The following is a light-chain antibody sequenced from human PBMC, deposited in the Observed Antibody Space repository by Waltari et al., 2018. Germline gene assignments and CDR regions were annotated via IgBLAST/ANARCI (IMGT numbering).Light chain of an antibody. V-gene: IGLV2-23*01. CDR1: TRTFGRYAL. CDR2: EGT. Sequence: QSALTQPASVSGSPGPSITISCTGTTRTFGRYALYPRYQQHPDKPPKLMVYEGTKRPPGISTRFSGAKSGNTASLTISGLQAEDEADYYCCSYAGNTVWVFGGGTKLTVL. J-gene: IGLJ3*02. CDR3: CSYAGNTVWV.